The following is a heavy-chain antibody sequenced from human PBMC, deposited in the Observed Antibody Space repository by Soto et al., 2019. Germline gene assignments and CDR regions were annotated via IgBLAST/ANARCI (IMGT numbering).Heavy chain of an antibody. CDR2: ISGSGGST. Sequence: GGSLRLSCAASGFTFSSYAMSWVRQAPGKGLEWVSAISGSGGSTYYADSVKGRFTISRDNSKNTLYLQMNSLRAEDTAVYYCAKDRAMTTFGGVIVKGPQPLDYWGQGTLVTVSS. D-gene: IGHD3-16*02. CDR1: GFTFSSYA. V-gene: IGHV3-23*01. CDR3: AKDRAMTTFGGVIVKGPQPLDY. J-gene: IGHJ4*02.